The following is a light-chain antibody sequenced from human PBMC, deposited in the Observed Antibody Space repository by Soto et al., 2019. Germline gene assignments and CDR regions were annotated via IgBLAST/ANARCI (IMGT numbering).Light chain of an antibody. J-gene: IGKJ1*01. V-gene: IGKV3-20*01. CDR3: QQYGSSTPT. CDR2: GAS. Sequence: IVSTQSPGTLSLSPGKRTTLSCRASQSISRYLAWYQQKPGQGPRLLIYGASSRATGTPDRFSGSGSGTDFTLTINRLEHEDFALYYRQQYGSSTPTFGQGTKVDIK. CDR1: QSISRY.